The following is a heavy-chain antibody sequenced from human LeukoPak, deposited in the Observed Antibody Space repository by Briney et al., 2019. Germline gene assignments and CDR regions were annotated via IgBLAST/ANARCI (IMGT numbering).Heavy chain of an antibody. Sequence: GGSLRLSCAASGFTFRSYAMSWVRQAPGKGLEWVTVISSDGRDKKYAESVKGRFTISRDNSKNTLYLQMNSLRAEDTAVYYCAKDPLWFGELLYYFDYWGQGTLVTVSS. D-gene: IGHD3-10*01. CDR1: GFTFRSYA. V-gene: IGHV3-30*18. J-gene: IGHJ4*02. CDR3: AKDPLWFGELLYYFDY. CDR2: ISSDGRDK.